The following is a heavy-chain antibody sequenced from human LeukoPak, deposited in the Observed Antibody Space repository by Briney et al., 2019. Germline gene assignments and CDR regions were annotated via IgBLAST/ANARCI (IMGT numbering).Heavy chain of an antibody. V-gene: IGHV3-64*01. D-gene: IGHD2-15*01. CDR1: GFTFSSYA. CDR3: ARDSLGYCSGGSCPSDY. J-gene: IGHJ4*02. CDR2: ISSNGGST. Sequence: GGSLRLSCAASGFTFSSYAMHWVRQAPGKGLEYVSAISSNGGSTYYANSVKGGFTISRDNSKNTLYLQMGSLRAEDMAVYYCARDSLGYCSGGSCPSDYWGQGTLVTVSS.